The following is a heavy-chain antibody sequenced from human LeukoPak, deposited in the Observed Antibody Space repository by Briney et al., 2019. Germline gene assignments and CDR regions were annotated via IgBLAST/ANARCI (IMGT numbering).Heavy chain of an antibody. Sequence: GASVKVSCKASGYTFSSYGISWVRQAPGQGLEWMVWISGYTGNTNYAQNLQGRVTMTTDTSTSTAYMELRSLRSDDTALYYCARSSWFGGRSEWRWFDPWGQGTLVTVSS. V-gene: IGHV1-18*01. CDR1: GYTFSSYG. CDR2: ISGYTGNT. J-gene: IGHJ5*02. D-gene: IGHD3-10*01. CDR3: ARSSWFGGRSEWRWFDP.